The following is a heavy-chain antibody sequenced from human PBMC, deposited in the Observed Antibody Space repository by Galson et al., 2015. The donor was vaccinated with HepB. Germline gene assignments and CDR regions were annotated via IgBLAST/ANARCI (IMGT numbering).Heavy chain of an antibody. CDR1: GYTFTGCF. CDR3: ARDRASMAYFYGLDV. V-gene: IGHV1-3*01. J-gene: IGHJ6*02. Sequence: SVKVSCKASGYTFTGCFMHWVRQAPGQRLEWMGWINAGNGKTKYSQNFQGRVTIIRDTSASTAYMELSSLRSEDTAVYYCARDRASMAYFYGLDVWGQGTTVTVSS. CDR2: INAGNGKT. D-gene: IGHD2/OR15-2a*01.